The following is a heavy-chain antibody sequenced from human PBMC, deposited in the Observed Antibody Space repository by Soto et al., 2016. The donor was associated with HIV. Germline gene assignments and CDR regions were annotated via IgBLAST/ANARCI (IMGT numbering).Heavy chain of an antibody. CDR3: ASGRYDILTGYYYFDY. D-gene: IGHD3-9*01. J-gene: IGHJ4*02. V-gene: IGHV4-61*02. CDR2: IYTSGST. Sequence: QVQLQESGPGLVKPSQTLSLTCTVSGGSISSGSYYWSWIRQPAGKGLEWIGRIYTSGSTNYNPSLKSRVTISVDTSKNQFSLKLTSVTAADTAVYYCASGRYDILTGYYYFDYWAREPGHVSS. CDR1: GGSISSGSYY.